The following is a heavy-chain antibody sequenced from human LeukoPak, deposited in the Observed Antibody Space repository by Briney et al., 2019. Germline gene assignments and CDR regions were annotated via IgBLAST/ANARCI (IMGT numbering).Heavy chain of an antibody. D-gene: IGHD3-3*01. Sequence: SETLSLTCAVYGGSFSGYYWSWIRQPPGKGLEWIGEINHSGSTNYNPSLKSRVTISVDTSKNQFSLKLSSVTAADTAVYYCAKEARFLEWLGYMDVWGQGATVTVSS. V-gene: IGHV4-34*01. J-gene: IGHJ6*03. CDR2: INHSGST. CDR3: AKEARFLEWLGYMDV. CDR1: GGSFSGYY.